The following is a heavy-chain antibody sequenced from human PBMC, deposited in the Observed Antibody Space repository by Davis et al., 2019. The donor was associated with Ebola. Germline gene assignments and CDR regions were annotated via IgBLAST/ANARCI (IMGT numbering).Heavy chain of an antibody. CDR2: IYYSGST. CDR3: ARSVSGGRASDY. Sequence: SETLSLTCTISGGSISSSSYYWGWIRQPPGKGLEWIGSIYYSGSTYYNPSLNSRVTISVDTSKNQFSLNLNSLTAADTAVYYCARSVSGGRASDYWGHGTLVTVSS. V-gene: IGHV4-39*01. CDR1: GGSISSSSYY. J-gene: IGHJ4*01. D-gene: IGHD2-15*01.